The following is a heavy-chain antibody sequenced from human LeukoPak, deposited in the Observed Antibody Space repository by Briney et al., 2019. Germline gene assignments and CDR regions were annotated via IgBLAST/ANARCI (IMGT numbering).Heavy chain of an antibody. J-gene: IGHJ4*02. V-gene: IGHV3-23*01. D-gene: IGHD5-24*01. CDR1: GFTFSRYS. CDR3: AKAGEMATILYPADY. Sequence: GGSLRLSCAASGFTFSRYSMNWVRQAPGKGLEWVSAISGSGGSTYYADSVKGRFTISRDNSKNTLYLQMNSLRAEDTAVYYCAKAGEMATILYPADYWGQGTLVTVSS. CDR2: ISGSGGST.